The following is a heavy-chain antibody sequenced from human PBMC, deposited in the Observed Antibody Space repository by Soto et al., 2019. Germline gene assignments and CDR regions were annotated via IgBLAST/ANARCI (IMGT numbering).Heavy chain of an antibody. D-gene: IGHD6-13*01. CDR3: ARARIAAAGTSYYFDY. V-gene: IGHV1-2*04. CDR2: INPNSGGT. Sequence: GASVKVSCKASGYTFTGYYMHWVRQAPGQGLEWMGWINPNSGGTNYAQKFQGWVTMTRDTSISTAYMELSRLRSDDTAVYYCARARIAAAGTSYYFDYWGQGTLVTVSS. J-gene: IGHJ4*02. CDR1: GYTFTGYY.